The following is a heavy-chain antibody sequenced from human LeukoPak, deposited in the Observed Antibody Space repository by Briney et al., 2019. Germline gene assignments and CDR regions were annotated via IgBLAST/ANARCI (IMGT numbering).Heavy chain of an antibody. CDR2: IYYSGST. D-gene: IGHD6-13*01. CDR3: ARVVAAAGYLRFDP. V-gene: IGHV4-39*07. CDR1: GGSISSSSYY. J-gene: IGHJ5*02. Sequence: PSETLSLTCTVSGGSISSSSYYWGWIRQPPGKGLEWIGSIYYSGSTNYNPSLKSRVTISVDTSKNQFSLKLSSVTAADTAVYYCARVVAAAGYLRFDPWGQGTLVTVSS.